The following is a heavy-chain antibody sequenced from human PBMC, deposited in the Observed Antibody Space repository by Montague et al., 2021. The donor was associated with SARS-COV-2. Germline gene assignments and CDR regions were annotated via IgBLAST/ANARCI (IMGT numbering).Heavy chain of an antibody. V-gene: IGHV3-30-3*01. CDR3: ARARFDSNPYYYYGMDV. CDR1: GFTFSSYA. CDR2: ISYDGSNK. J-gene: IGHJ6*02. Sequence: SLRLSCAASGFTFSSYAMHWVRQAPGKGLEWVAVISYDGSNKYYADSVKGQFTISRDNSKNTLYLQMNSLGAEDTAVYYCARARFDSNPYYYYGMDVWGQGTTVTVSS. D-gene: IGHD4-11*01.